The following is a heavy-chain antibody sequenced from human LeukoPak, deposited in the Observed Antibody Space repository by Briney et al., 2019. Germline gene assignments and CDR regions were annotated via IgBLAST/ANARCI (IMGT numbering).Heavy chain of an antibody. Sequence: SVKVSCKASGGTFSSYAISWVRQAPGQGLEWMGGIIPIFGTANYAQKFQGRVTITADKSTSTAYMELSSLRSEDTAVYYCARRVITIGGVIVFHYFDYWGQGTLVTVSS. CDR3: ARRVITIGGVIVFHYFDY. J-gene: IGHJ4*02. V-gene: IGHV1-69*06. CDR2: IIPIFGTA. D-gene: IGHD3-16*02. CDR1: GGTFSSYA.